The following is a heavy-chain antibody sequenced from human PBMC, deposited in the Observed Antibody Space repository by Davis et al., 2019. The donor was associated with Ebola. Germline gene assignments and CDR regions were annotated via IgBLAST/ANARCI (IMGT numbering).Heavy chain of an antibody. Sequence: GGPLRLSCAASGLTASSSYMSWVRQAPGKGLEWVSLIDSGGSTHYADSVKDRFTISRHKPKNTLYLQMNSLRPEETAVYYCARETPIRVTRIEWYFDLWGRGTLVTVSS. D-gene: IGHD2-21*01. J-gene: IGHJ2*01. CDR1: GLTASSSY. CDR3: ARETPIRVTRIEWYFDL. CDR2: IDSGGST. V-gene: IGHV3-53*04.